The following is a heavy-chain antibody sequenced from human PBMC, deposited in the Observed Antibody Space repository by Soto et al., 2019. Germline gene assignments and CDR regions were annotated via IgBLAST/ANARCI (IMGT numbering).Heavy chain of an antibody. CDR1: GDSVSRGTYY. Sequence: PSETLSLTCPVSGDSVSRGTYYWSWIRQPPGKGLEWIGYIYYSGSTNYNPSLKSRVTISVDTSKNQFSLKLSSVTAADTAVYYCARGLRTGYCSSTSCYGYNWFDPWGQGTLVTVSS. J-gene: IGHJ5*02. V-gene: IGHV4-61*01. D-gene: IGHD2-2*01. CDR2: IYYSGST. CDR3: ARGLRTGYCSSTSCYGYNWFDP.